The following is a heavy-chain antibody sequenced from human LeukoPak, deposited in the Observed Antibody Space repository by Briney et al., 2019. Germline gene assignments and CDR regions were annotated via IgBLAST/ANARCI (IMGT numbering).Heavy chain of an antibody. V-gene: IGHV3-33*01. J-gene: IGHJ4*02. CDR2: IWYDGSNK. Sequence: GRSLRLSCAASGFTFSNYGMHWVRQAPGKGLEWVALIWYDGSNKYYTDSVKGRLTISRDNSKDTLFLQMNGLRAEDTVVYYCAREGPRGNSQFDYWGQGTLVTVSS. CDR1: GFTFSNYG. D-gene: IGHD2/OR15-2a*01. CDR3: AREGPRGNSQFDY.